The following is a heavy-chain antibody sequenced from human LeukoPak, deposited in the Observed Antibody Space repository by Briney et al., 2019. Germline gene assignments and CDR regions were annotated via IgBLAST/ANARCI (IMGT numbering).Heavy chain of an antibody. D-gene: IGHD3-22*01. CDR2: ISYDGSNE. V-gene: IGHV3-30*03. CDR3: ARDDYYDSSGLDS. J-gene: IGHJ4*02. Sequence: PGGSLRLSCAASGFTFSSYGMHWVRQAPGKGLEWVAVISYDGSNEYYADSVKGRFTISRDNSRNTLYLQMNSLRAEDTAVYYCARDDYYDSSGLDSWGQGTLVTVSS. CDR1: GFTFSSYG.